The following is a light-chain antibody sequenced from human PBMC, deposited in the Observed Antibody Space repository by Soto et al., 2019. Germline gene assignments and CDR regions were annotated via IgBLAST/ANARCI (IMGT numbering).Light chain of an antibody. Sequence: TQSPATLSVSPVERATLSCMASQSISSNLAWYQQKPGQAPRLLIDGASSRASGIPDRFSGSGSGTDFTLTISRLEPEDFAVYYCQQCDGSPPTFGQGTKVDIK. V-gene: IGKV3-20*01. CDR3: QQCDGSPPT. CDR1: QSISSN. CDR2: GAS. J-gene: IGKJ1*01.